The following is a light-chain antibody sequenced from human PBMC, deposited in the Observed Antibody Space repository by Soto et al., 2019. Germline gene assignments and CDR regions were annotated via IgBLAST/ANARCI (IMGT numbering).Light chain of an antibody. CDR1: QSVSSSY. J-gene: IGKJ5*01. CDR3: QQYGSSPPCT. CDR2: GAS. Sequence: ESVLTQSPGTLSLTPWERATLSCRASQSVSSSYIAWYQQKPGQAPRLLIYGASSRATGIPDRFSGSGSGTDFTLTISRLEPEDFVVYYCQQYGSSPPCTFAQRARLEI. V-gene: IGKV3-20*01.